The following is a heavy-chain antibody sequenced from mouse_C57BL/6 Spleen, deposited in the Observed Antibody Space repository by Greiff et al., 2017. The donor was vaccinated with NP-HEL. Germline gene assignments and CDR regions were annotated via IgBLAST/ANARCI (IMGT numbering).Heavy chain of an antibody. J-gene: IGHJ4*01. CDR2: IRLKSDNYAT. CDR3: TEGYGYDVGAMDY. CDR1: GFTFSNYW. Sequence: EVKLMESGGGLVQPGGSMKLSCVASGFTFSNYWMNWVRQSPEKGLEWVAQIRLKSDNYATHYAESVKGRFTISRDDSKSSVYLQMNNLRAEDTGIYYCTEGYGYDVGAMDYWGQGTSVTVSS. V-gene: IGHV6-3*01. D-gene: IGHD2-2*01.